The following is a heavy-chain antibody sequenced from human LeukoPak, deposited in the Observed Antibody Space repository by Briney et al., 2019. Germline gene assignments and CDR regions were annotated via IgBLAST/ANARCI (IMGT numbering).Heavy chain of an antibody. CDR1: GFTFSSHG. J-gene: IGHJ4*02. CDR2: ITGGGTT. D-gene: IGHD6-19*01. CDR3: ARELSGWYQGGFYFDY. V-gene: IGHV3-23*01. Sequence: GGSLRLSCAASGFTFSSHGMNWVRQAPGKGLEWVSGITGGGTTYYADSVKGRFTISRDNSKNTLYLQMNSLRAEDTALYYCARELSGWYQGGFYFDYWGQGTLVTVSS.